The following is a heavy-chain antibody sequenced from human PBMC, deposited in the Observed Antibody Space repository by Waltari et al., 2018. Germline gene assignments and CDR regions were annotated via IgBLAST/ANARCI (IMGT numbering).Heavy chain of an antibody. CDR2: ISGSGGIT. CDR1: GFTFDTFA. V-gene: IGHV3-23*01. J-gene: IGHJ4*02. D-gene: IGHD3-10*01. Sequence: EVELLESGGALVQPGGSLRLSCAASGFTFDTFAMTWVRQAGGKGLEWVSSISGSGGITYYADSVKGRFTISRDNADNILYLQMHRLRAEDTALYYCAKSPTLIRGIPYSWGQGTLVTVSS. CDR3: AKSPTLIRGIPYS.